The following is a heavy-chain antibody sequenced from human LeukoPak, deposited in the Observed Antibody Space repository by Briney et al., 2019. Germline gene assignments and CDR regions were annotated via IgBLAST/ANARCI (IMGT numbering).Heavy chain of an antibody. V-gene: IGHV4-34*01. D-gene: IGHD3-22*01. CDR2: IYHSGST. J-gene: IGHJ3*02. Sequence: LRLSCEASGFTFSDPYMSWIRQAPGKGLEWIGEIYHSGSTNYNPSLKSRVTISVGKSKNQFSLKLSSVTAADTAVYYCAREVYDSSGNGFDIWGQGTMVTVSS. CDR3: AREVYDSSGNGFDI. CDR1: GFTFSDPY.